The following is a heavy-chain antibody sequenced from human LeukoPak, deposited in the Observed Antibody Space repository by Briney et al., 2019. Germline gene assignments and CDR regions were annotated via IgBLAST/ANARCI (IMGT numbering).Heavy chain of an antibody. CDR3: ARVSVTTGAFDY. CDR2: IYYSGST. V-gene: IGHV4-59*01. J-gene: IGHJ4*02. D-gene: IGHD4-17*01. Sequence: SETLSLTCTVSGGSISSYYWSWIRQPPGKGLVWIGYIYYSGSTNYNPSLKSRVTISVDTSKNQFSLKLSSVTAADTAVYYCARVSVTTGAFDYWGQGTLVTVSS. CDR1: GGSISSYY.